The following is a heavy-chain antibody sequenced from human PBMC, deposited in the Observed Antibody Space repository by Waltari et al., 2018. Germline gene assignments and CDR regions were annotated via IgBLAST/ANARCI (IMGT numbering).Heavy chain of an antibody. D-gene: IGHD6-19*01. J-gene: IGHJ3*02. CDR2: IYHSGST. V-gene: IGHV4-38-2*02. CDR1: GYSISSGYY. Sequence: QVQLQESGPGLVKPSETLSLTCAVSGYSISSGYYWGWIRQPQGKGLEWIGSIYHSGSTYYNPSLKSRVTISVDTSKNQFSLKLSSVTAADTAVYYCARDIGSGWSHDAFDIWGQGTMVTVSS. CDR3: ARDIGSGWSHDAFDI.